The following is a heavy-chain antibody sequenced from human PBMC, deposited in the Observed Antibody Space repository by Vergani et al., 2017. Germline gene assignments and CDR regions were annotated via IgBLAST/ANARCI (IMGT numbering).Heavy chain of an antibody. CDR3: TTSGGYDTIDY. CDR2: IKSKTDGGTT. D-gene: IGHD5-12*01. J-gene: IGHJ4*02. V-gene: IGHV3-15*01. Sequence: EVQLVESGGGLVKPGGSLRLSCAASGFTFSSYSMNWVRQAPGKGLEWVGRIKSKTDGGTTDYAAPVKGRFTISRDDSKNTLYLQMNSLKTEDTAVYYCTTSGGYDTIDYWGQGTLVTVSS. CDR1: GFTFSSYS.